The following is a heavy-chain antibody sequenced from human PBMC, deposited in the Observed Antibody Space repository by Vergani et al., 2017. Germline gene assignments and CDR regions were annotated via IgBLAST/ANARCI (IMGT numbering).Heavy chain of an antibody. CDR3: AKDENYYGSGSYYTY. J-gene: IGHJ4*02. CDR2: ISGSGGST. Sequence: EVQLLESGGGLVQPGGSLRLSCAASGFTFSSYAMSWVRQAPGKGLEWVSAISGSGGSTYYADSVKGRFTISRDNAKNTLYLQMNSLRAEDPAVYYCAKDENYYGSGSYYTYWGQGTLVTVSS. CDR1: GFTFSSYA. D-gene: IGHD3-10*01. V-gene: IGHV3-23*01.